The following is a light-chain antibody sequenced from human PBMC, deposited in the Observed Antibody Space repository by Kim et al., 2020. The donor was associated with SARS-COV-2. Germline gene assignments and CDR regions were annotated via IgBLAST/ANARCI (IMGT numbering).Light chain of an antibody. CDR2: DNS. Sequence: RVTISCTGSSCSMGEGYVVQWYQQVTGTGTKLLSYDNSNRPSGVPERSAGDKCGTTAALPIIGLQTEDEADYYCQSSYSSLSVVVFGGGTQLTVL. V-gene: IGLV1-40*01. CDR1: SCSMGEGYV. J-gene: IGLJ2*01. CDR3: QSSYSSLSVVV.